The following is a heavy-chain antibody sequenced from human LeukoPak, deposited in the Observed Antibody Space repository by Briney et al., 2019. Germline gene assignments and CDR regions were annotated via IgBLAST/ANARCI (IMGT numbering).Heavy chain of an antibody. CDR2: IYYSGST. D-gene: IGHD3-22*01. V-gene: IGHV4-39*07. Sequence: SETLSLTCTVSGGSISSSSYYWGWIRQPPGKGLKWIGSIYYSGSTYYNPSLKSRVTISVDTSKNQFSLKLSSVTAADTAVYYCARVHYYDSSGYYYFDYWGQGTLVTVSS. CDR3: ARVHYYDSSGYYYFDY. J-gene: IGHJ4*02. CDR1: GGSISSSSYY.